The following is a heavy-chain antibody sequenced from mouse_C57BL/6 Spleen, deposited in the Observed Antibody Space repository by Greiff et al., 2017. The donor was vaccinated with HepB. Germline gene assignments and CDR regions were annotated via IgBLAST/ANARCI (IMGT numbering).Heavy chain of an antibody. V-gene: IGHV1-69*01. CDR2: IDPSDSYT. J-gene: IGHJ1*03. CDR1: GYTFTSYW. CDR3: ASRYFDV. Sequence: QVQLQQPGAELVMPGASVKLSCKASGYTFTSYWMHWVKQRPGQGLEWIGEIDPSDSYTNYNQKFKGKSTLTVDKSSSTAYMQLSSLTSEVSAVYYCASRYFDVWGTGTTVTVSS.